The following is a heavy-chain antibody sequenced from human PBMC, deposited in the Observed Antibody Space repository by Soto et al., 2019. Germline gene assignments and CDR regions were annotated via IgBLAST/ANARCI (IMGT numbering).Heavy chain of an antibody. CDR3: ARGVSAGVDY. CDR1: GYSFTSLD. Sequence: QVQLVQSGAEVREPGASVKVSCKASGYSFTSLDINWVRQTAGQGLEWMGWMEPSTGRTGYAQKFQGRVTKTRDTSINTAYMELTTLTSDDTAFYYCARGVSAGVDYWGQGTLVTVSS. V-gene: IGHV1-8*01. D-gene: IGHD1-26*01. CDR2: MEPSTGRT. J-gene: IGHJ4*02.